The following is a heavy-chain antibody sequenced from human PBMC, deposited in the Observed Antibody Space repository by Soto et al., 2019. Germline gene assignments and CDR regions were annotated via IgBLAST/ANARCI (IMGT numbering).Heavy chain of an antibody. D-gene: IGHD6-19*01. CDR3: ARDRREQWLAPPGGYYYGMDV. Sequence: PIGSLRLSCAASGFTFSSYSMNWVRQAPGKGLEWVSSISSSSSYIYYADSVKGRFTISRDNAKNSLYLQMNSLRAEDTAVYYCARDRREQWLAPPGGYYYGMDVWGQGTTVTVSS. J-gene: IGHJ6*02. V-gene: IGHV3-21*01. CDR2: ISSSSSYI. CDR1: GFTFSSYS.